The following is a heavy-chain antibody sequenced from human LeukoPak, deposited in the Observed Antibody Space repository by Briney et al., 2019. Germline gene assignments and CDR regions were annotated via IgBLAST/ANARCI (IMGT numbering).Heavy chain of an antibody. CDR3: ARDRGSSDY. CDR2: IWYDGSNK. V-gene: IGHV3-33*08. CDR1: GFTFSSYW. D-gene: IGHD2-2*01. J-gene: IGHJ4*02. Sequence: GGSLRLSCAASGFTFSSYWMSWVRQAPGKGLEWVAVIWYDGSNKYYADSVKGRFTISRDNSKNTLYLQMNSLRAEDTAVYYCARDRGSSDYWGQGTLVTVSS.